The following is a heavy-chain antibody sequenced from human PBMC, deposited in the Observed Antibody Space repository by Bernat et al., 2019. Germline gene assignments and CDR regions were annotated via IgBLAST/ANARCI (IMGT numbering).Heavy chain of an antibody. V-gene: IGHV4-39*01. CDR1: GGSISSSSYY. CDR3: AAIRVGGYDPFDT. D-gene: IGHD3-16*01. J-gene: IGHJ5*02. Sequence: QLQLQESGPGLVKPSETLSLTCTVSGGSISSSSYYWGWIRQPPGKGLEWIGSIYYSGSTYYNPSLKSRVTISVDTSKNQFSLKLSSVTAADTAVYYCAAIRVGGYDPFDTWGQGTLVTVSS. CDR2: IYYSGST.